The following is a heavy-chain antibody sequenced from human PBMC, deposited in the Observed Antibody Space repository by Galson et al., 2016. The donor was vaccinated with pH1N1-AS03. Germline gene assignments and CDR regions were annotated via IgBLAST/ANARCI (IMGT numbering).Heavy chain of an antibody. J-gene: IGHJ4*02. CDR2: FYPSDSDA. CDR1: GYLFTNYW. Sequence: QSGAEVKQPGESLRISCKTSGYLFTNYWIGWVRHMPGKGLEWMGIFYPSDSDARYSPPFQGQVTFSADKSTATAYLQWTALKAADTAIYYCARHASPTILSYHFAYCGRGALVTVSS. CDR3: ARHASPTILSYHFAY. V-gene: IGHV5-51*01. D-gene: IGHD5-12*01.